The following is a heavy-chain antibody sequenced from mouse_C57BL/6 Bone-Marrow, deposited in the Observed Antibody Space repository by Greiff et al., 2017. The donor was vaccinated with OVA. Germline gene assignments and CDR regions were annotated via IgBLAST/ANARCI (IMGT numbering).Heavy chain of an antibody. CDR2: IWSDGST. J-gene: IGHJ1*03. CDR3: ARHRDYGGDWYFDV. V-gene: IGHV2-6-1*01. CDR1: GFSLTSYG. D-gene: IGHD2-4*01. Sequence: VQLVESGPGLVAPSQSLSITCTVSGFSLTSYGVPWVRQPPGKGLEWLVVIWSDGSTTYNSALKSRLSISKDNSKSQVFLKMNSLQTDDTAMYYCARHRDYGGDWYFDVWGTGTTVTVSS.